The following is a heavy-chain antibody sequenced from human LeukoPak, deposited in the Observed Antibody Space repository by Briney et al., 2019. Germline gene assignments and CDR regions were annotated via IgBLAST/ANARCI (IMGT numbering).Heavy chain of an antibody. V-gene: IGHV1-46*01. D-gene: IGHD4-17*01. CDR3: ARDSADYGDYDY. CDR2: INPSGGST. CDR1: GYTFTSYF. Sequence: ASVKVSCKASGYTFTSYFMHWVRQAPGQGLDWMGVINPSGGSTSYAQKFQGRVTMTRDTSTSTVYMELSSLRSEDTAVYYCARDSADYGDYDYWGQGTLVTVSS. J-gene: IGHJ4*02.